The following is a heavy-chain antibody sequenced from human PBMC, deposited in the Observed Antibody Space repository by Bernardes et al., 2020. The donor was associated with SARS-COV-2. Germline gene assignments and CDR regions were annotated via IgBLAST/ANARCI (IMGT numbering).Heavy chain of an antibody. CDR1: GVTLSNYA. V-gene: IGHV3-23*01. Sequence: GGSLRLSCAASGVTLSNYAMTWVRQAPGKGLEWVSTISGGGHDTYYADSVKGRFTVSRDNSKNTLSLQMNGLTADDTAVYYCAKETLRDDWVLWSYYGMDVWGQGTTVTVSS. D-gene: IGHD3-9*01. CDR2: ISGGGHDT. CDR3: AKETLRDDWVLWSYYGMDV. J-gene: IGHJ6*02.